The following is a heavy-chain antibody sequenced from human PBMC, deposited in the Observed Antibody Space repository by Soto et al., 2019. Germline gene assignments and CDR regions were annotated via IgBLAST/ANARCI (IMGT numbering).Heavy chain of an antibody. V-gene: IGHV1-18*01. D-gene: IGHD1-1*01. Sequence: QVHLVQSGAEVKKPGASVKVSCKGSGYAFTTYGITWVRQAPGQGLEWMGWISAHNGNTNYAQKLQGRVTVTSDTSTSTAYLEVRSLRSDDTAVYYCARGRYGDYWGQGALVTVSS. J-gene: IGHJ4*02. CDR2: ISAHNGNT. CDR3: ARGRYGDY. CDR1: GYAFTTYG.